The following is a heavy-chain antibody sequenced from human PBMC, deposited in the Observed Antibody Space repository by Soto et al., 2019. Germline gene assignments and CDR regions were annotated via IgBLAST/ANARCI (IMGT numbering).Heavy chain of an antibody. Sequence: QVQLVQSGTEVKKPGASVKVSCKASGYTFTSYGISWVRQAPGQGLEWMGWISAYNGNTNYAQKLQGRVTMTTDTSTRTAYMELRSLRSDDTAVYYCASLCGGDCYGSSAFDIWGQGTMVTVSS. J-gene: IGHJ3*02. D-gene: IGHD2-21*02. CDR3: ASLCGGDCYGSSAFDI. CDR2: ISAYNGNT. CDR1: GYTFTSYG. V-gene: IGHV1-18*01.